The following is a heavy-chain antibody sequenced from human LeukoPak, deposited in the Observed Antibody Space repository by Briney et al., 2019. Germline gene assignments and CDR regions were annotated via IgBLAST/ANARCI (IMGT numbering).Heavy chain of an antibody. D-gene: IGHD3-3*01. V-gene: IGHV4-39*01. CDR1: GGSISSSSYY. CDR3: ASLKYYDFWSGEPTDAFDI. Sequence: SETLSLTCTVSGGSISSSSYYWGWIRQPPGKGLEWIGSIYCSGSTYYNPSLKSRVTISVDTSKNQFSLKLSSVTAADTAVYYCASLKYYDFWSGEPTDAFDIWGQGTMVTVSS. CDR2: IYCSGST. J-gene: IGHJ3*02.